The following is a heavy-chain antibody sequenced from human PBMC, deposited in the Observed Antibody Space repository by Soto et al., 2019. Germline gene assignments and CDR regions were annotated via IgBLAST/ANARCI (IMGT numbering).Heavy chain of an antibody. D-gene: IGHD2-15*01. V-gene: IGHV1-18*01. Sequence: QVHLLQSGAEVQKPGASVKVSCKTSGYMFNDFGITWGRQAPGLGLEWLGWIYSKAGKMNFAPKFQNRVIMTTAPSTSTHFMELTSLTFDDSAIYFCARDIASDFDYWGQGTLVTV. CDR3: ARDIASDFDY. CDR1: GYMFNDFG. CDR2: IYSKAGKM. J-gene: IGHJ4*02.